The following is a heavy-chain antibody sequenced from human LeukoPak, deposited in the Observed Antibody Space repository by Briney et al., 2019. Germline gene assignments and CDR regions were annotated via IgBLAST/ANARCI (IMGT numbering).Heavy chain of an antibody. Sequence: SETLSLTCTVSGGSITSYYWSWIRQPPGKGLEWIGEIYHSGSTNYNPSLKSRVTISVDKSKNQFSLKLSSVTAADAAVYYCARLSPRSWFGELPHYFDYWGQGTLVTVSS. CDR1: GGSITSYY. V-gene: IGHV4-59*12. CDR2: IYHSGST. CDR3: ARLSPRSWFGELPHYFDY. J-gene: IGHJ4*02. D-gene: IGHD3-10*01.